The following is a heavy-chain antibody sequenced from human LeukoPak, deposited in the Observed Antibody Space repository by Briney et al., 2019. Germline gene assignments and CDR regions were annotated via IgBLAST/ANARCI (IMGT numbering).Heavy chain of an antibody. CDR3: ARDDSGSYYDFWSGSTDAFDI. V-gene: IGHV3-48*01. J-gene: IGHJ3*02. CDR2: ISSSSSTI. D-gene: IGHD3-3*01. Sequence: PGGSLRLSCAASGFTFSSYSMNWVRQAPEKGLEWVSYISSSSSTIYYADSVKGRFTISRDNAKNSLYLQMNSLRAEDTAVYYCARDDSGSYYDFWSGSTDAFDIWGQGTMVTVSS. CDR1: GFTFSSYS.